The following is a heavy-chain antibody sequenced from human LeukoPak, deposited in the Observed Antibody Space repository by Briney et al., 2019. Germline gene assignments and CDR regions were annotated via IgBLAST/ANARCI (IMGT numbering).Heavy chain of an antibody. Sequence: SVKVSCKASGFTFTSSAMQWVRQARGQRLEWIGWIVVGSGNTNYAQKFQERVTITRDMSTSTAYMELSSLRSEDTAVYYCAASITMVRGVILPKYGMGVWGQGTTVTVSS. D-gene: IGHD3-10*01. CDR1: GFTFTSSA. V-gene: IGHV1-58*02. CDR2: IVVGSGNT. J-gene: IGHJ6*02. CDR3: AASITMVRGVILPKYGMGV.